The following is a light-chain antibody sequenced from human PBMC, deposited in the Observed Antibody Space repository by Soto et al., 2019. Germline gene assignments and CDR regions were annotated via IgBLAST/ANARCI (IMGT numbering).Light chain of an antibody. CDR3: QQYHNWPPKYT. CDR2: GAS. V-gene: IGKV3-15*01. Sequence: EIVMTQSPASLSVSPGDGVTLSCRASQSVASNVAWYQQKPGQGPRLLIHGASTSAVGVPARFSGSGSGTDFTLTISSLQSGDFAVYYCQQYHNWPPKYTFGQGTKLQIK. J-gene: IGKJ2*01. CDR1: QSVASN.